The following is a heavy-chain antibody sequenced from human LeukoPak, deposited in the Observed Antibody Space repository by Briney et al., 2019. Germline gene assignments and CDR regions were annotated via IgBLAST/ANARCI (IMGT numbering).Heavy chain of an antibody. J-gene: IGHJ3*02. CDR1: VGTFSSYA. Sequence: SVKVSCEASVGTFSSYAISWVRQAPGQGLEWMGGIIPIFGTANYAHKFQGRATITTDESTCTAYMELSSLRSEDTAVYYCAREGYKGIVPRGAFDIWGQGTMVTVSS. V-gene: IGHV1-69*05. CDR2: IIPIFGTA. D-gene: IGHD2-8*01. CDR3: AREGYKGIVPRGAFDI.